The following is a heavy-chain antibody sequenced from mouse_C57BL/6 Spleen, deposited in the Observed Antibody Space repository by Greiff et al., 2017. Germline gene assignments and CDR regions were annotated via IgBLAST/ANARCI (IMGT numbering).Heavy chain of an antibody. CDR3: TRDYGSSYSGYFYV. D-gene: IGHD1-1*01. J-gene: IGHJ1*03. Sequence: EVQLQQSGTVLARPGASVKMSCKTSGYTFTSYWMHWVKQRPGQGLEWIGAIYPGNSDTSYNQKLKGKAKLTAVTSASTAYMELSSLTNEDSAVYYCTRDYGSSYSGYFYVWGTGTSVTVSS. CDR1: GYTFTSYW. V-gene: IGHV1-5*01. CDR2: IYPGNSDT.